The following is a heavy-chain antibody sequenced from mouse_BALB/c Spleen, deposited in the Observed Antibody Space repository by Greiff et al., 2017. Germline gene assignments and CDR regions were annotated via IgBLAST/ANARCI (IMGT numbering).Heavy chain of an antibody. D-gene: IGHD2-3*01. Sequence: EVQLQESGPGLVKPSQSLSLTCSVTGYSITSGYYWNWIRQFPGNKLEWMGYISYDGSNNYNPSLKNRISITRDTSKNQFFLKLNSVTTEDTATYYCARDPSMIPSFAYWGQGTLVTVSA. CDR2: ISYDGSN. J-gene: IGHJ3*01. V-gene: IGHV3-6*02. CDR3: ARDPSMIPSFAY. CDR1: GYSITSGYY.